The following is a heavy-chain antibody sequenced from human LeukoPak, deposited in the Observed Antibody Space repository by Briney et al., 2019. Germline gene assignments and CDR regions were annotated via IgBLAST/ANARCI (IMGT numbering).Heavy chain of an antibody. Sequence: SQTLSLTCTVSGGSISSGDYYWSWIRQPPGKGLEWIGYIYYSGSTYYNPSLKSRVTISIDTSKNQFSLKLSSVTAADTAVYYCARELQLLFFDYWGQGTLVTVSS. CDR1: GGSISSGDYY. J-gene: IGHJ4*02. CDR3: ARELQLLFFDY. V-gene: IGHV4-30-4*01. CDR2: IYYSGST. D-gene: IGHD2-2*01.